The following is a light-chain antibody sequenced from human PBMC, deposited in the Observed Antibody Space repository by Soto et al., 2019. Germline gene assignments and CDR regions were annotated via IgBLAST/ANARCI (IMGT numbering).Light chain of an antibody. Sequence: QSALTQPASVSGSPGQSITISCTGTSSDIGGYDYVSWYQQRPGKAPKLMIYEVRYRPSGVSNRFSGSKSGNTASLTISGLQAEDEAVYYRCSYTPTSNPYFFGSGTKVTVL. CDR3: CSYTPTSNPYF. J-gene: IGLJ1*01. CDR1: SSDIGGYDY. V-gene: IGLV2-14*01. CDR2: EVR.